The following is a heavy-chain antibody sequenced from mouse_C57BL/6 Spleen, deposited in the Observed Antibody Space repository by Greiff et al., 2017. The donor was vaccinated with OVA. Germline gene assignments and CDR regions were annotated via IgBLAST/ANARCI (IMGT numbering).Heavy chain of an antibody. Sequence: QVQLQQPGAELVKPGASVKLSCKASGYTFTSYWMQWVNQRPGQGLEWIGEIDPSDSYTNYNPKFKGKATLTVDTSSSTAYMQLSSLTSEDSAVYYCARARRLRSFDYWGQGTTLTVSS. CDR3: ARARRLRSFDY. J-gene: IGHJ2*01. D-gene: IGHD3-2*02. CDR1: GYTFTSYW. V-gene: IGHV1-50*01. CDR2: IDPSDSYT.